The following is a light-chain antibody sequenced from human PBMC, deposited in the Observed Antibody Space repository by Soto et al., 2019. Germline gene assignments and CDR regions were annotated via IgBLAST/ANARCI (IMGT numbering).Light chain of an antibody. V-gene: IGLV2-14*01. CDR3: SSYTTSSTDG. J-gene: IGLJ1*01. CDR2: EVS. Sequence: QSVLAQPASVSGSPGLSITISCTGTSSDVGAYNYVSWYQHHPDKAPKLLIYEVSNRPSGVSNRFSGSKSGNTASLTIAGLLAEDEAEYYCSSYTTSSTDGFGTGTKVTVL. CDR1: SSDVGAYNY.